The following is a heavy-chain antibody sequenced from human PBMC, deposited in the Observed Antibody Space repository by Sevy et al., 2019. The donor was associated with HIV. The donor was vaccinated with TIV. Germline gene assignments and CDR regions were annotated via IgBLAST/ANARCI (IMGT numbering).Heavy chain of an antibody. V-gene: IGHV4-30-4*01. CDR2: IHYSGGT. D-gene: IGHD5-12*01. CDR3: ASKRGYNHGPFDY. J-gene: IGHJ4*02. Sequence: SETLYLTCTVSGGSISSSDSYWSWIRQPPGKGLEWIGYIHYSGGTYYNPFLKSRVAMSVDTSEKKFSLKLSSLTAADTAVYYCASKRGYNHGPFDYWGQGTLVTVSS. CDR1: GGSISSSDSY.